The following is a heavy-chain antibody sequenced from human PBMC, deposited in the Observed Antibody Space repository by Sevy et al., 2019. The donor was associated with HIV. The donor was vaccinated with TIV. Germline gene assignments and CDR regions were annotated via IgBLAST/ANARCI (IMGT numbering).Heavy chain of an antibody. CDR1: GFTFSSYA. CDR2: IGGSADYT. V-gene: IGHV3-23*01. CDR3: AKEVSEHSYSDY. Sequence: GGSLRLSCVTSGFTFSSYAMSWVRQTPGKGLEWVSAIGGSADYTYYADSVKGRFTISRDNSKNTRYLQMNGLRAEDTAVYYYAKEVSEHSYSDYWGQGTLVTVSS. D-gene: IGHD3-10*01. J-gene: IGHJ4*02.